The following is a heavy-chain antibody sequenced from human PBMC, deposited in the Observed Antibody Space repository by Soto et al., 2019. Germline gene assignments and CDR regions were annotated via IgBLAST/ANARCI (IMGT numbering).Heavy chain of an antibody. CDR2: IKSKTDGGKT. D-gene: IGHD2-8*01. CDR1: GVTFSNAW. J-gene: IGHJ4*02. CDR3: TTDQGVVLMVYAD. Sequence: GGSLRLSCAASGVTFSNAWVSWVRQAPGKGREWVGRIKSKTDGGKTDYAAPVKGRFTISRDDSKNTLYLQMNSLKNEDTAVYYWTTDQGVVLMVYADWGQGTLVTVSS. V-gene: IGHV3-15*01.